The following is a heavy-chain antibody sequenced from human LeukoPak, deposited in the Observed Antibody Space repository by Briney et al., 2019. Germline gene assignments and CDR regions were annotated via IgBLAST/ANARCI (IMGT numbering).Heavy chain of an antibody. CDR3: ARENYGEYYFDY. Sequence: PGGSLRLSCAASGFTVSSNYMSWVRQAPGKGLEWVSVIYTGGSTYYADSVKGRFTISRDNSKNTLYLQMNSLRAEDTTVYYCARENYGEYYFDYWGQGTLVTVSS. D-gene: IGHD1-7*01. CDR1: GFTVSSNY. CDR2: IYTGGST. V-gene: IGHV3-66*01. J-gene: IGHJ4*02.